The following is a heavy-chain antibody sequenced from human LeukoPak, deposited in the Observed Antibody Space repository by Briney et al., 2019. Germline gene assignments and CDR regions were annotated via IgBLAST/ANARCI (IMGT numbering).Heavy chain of an antibody. CDR3: AKVGCGGDCYFYYYYGMDA. V-gene: IGHV3-23*01. CDR2: ISGSGGST. CDR1: GFTFSSYA. J-gene: IGHJ6*02. Sequence: GGSLRLSCAASGFTFSSYAMSWVRQAPGKGLEWVSAISGSGGSTYYADSVKGRFTISRDNSKNTLYLQMNSLRAEDTAVYYCAKVGCGGDCYFYYYYGMDAWGQGTTVTVSS. D-gene: IGHD2-21*02.